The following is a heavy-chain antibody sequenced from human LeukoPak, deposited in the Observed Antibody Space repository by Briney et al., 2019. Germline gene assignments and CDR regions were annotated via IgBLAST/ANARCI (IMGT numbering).Heavy chain of an antibody. D-gene: IGHD3-22*01. CDR1: GGSISSGDYY. J-gene: IGHJ4*02. CDR2: ISLSGGT. CDR3: ARGMIYDSSGYYYGY. Sequence: SETLSLTCTVSGGSISSGDYYWSWIRQPPGQGLEWIGYISLSGGTYYNPSLKSRATISLDTSRNQFSLKLSSVSAADTAVYYCARGMIYDSSGYYYGYWGQGTLVTVSS. V-gene: IGHV4-30-4*01.